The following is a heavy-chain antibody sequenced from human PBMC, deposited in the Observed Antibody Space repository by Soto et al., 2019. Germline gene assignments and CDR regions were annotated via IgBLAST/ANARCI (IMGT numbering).Heavy chain of an antibody. CDR3: ARDLTRISMREVVPRGFDYHYGMDV. D-gene: IGHD3-22*01. CDR2: IWYDGSNK. V-gene: IGHV3-33*01. Sequence: GGSLRLSCAACGFSFSTYGMHWDRQAPGKGLQWVAVIWYDGSNKRYVDFVKGRFTISRDNSENTLYLQMNSLRAEDTAVYYCARDLTRISMREVVPRGFDYHYGMDVWGQGTTVTVSS. CDR1: GFSFSTYG. J-gene: IGHJ6*02.